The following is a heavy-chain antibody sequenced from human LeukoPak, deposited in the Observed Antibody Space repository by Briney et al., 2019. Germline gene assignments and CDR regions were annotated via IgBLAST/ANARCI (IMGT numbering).Heavy chain of an antibody. Sequence: GGSLRLSCAASGFTVSSNYMSWVRQAPGKGLEWVSYISSSSSTVYYADSVKGRFTISRDNAKNSLYLHMKSLRAEDTAVYYCASPLHYTDRSGNYEAWTFHIWGQGTMVTVSS. D-gene: IGHD3-22*01. V-gene: IGHV3-48*04. CDR1: GFTVSSNY. CDR2: ISSSSSTV. CDR3: ASPLHYTDRSGNYEAWTFHI. J-gene: IGHJ3*02.